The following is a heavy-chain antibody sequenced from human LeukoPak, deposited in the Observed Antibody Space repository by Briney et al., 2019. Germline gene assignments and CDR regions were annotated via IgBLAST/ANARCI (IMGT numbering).Heavy chain of an antibody. J-gene: IGHJ4*02. V-gene: IGHV3-30-3*01. D-gene: IGHD3-10*01. CDR2: ISYNGRKQ. CDR1: GFPFSSLA. CDR3: ARGRYGSGSYYNLDYYFDY. Sequence: GGSLRLSCAASGFPFSSLAMHWVPEAPGEGLVCWAFISYNGRKQYYAHPVKGRFTISRDNSKNMLYLQMNSLRAEDTAMYDCARGRYGSGSYYNLDYYFDYWGQGTLVTVSS.